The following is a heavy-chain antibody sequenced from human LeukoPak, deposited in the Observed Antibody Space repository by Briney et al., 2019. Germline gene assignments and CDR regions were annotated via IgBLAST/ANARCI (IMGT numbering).Heavy chain of an antibody. J-gene: IGHJ4*02. CDR3: ARATRGVRGVYYFDY. CDR2: INPNSGGT. D-gene: IGHD3-10*01. CDR1: GYTFTAYN. Sequence: ASVKVSCKPSGYTFTAYNMHWVRQAPGQGLEWMGWINPNSGGTNYAQKFQGRVTMTRDTSINTAYMELSSLRSEDTAVYYCARATRGVRGVYYFDYWGQGTLVTVSS. V-gene: IGHV1-2*02.